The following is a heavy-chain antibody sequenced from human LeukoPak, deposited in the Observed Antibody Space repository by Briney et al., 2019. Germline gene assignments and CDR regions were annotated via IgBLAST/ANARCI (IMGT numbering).Heavy chain of an antibody. CDR3: ARGVVLPLLLYSDAFDI. CDR2: IKQDGSEK. V-gene: IGHV3-7*01. D-gene: IGHD2-15*01. CDR1: GFTFSSYW. Sequence: GGSLRLSCAASGFTFSSYWMSWVRQAPGKGLEWVANIKQDGSEKYYVDSVKGRFTISRDNAKNSLYLQMNSLRAEDTAVYYCARGVVLPLLLYSDAFDIWGQGTMVTVSS. J-gene: IGHJ3*02.